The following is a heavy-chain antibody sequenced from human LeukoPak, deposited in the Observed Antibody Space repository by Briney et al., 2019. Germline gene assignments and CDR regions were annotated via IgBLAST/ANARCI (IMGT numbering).Heavy chain of an antibody. CDR1: GGSISSYY. D-gene: IGHD3-10*01. Sequence: PSETLSLTCTVSGGSISSYYWSWIRQPPGKGLEWIGYIYYSGSTNYNPSLKSRVTISVDTSKNQFSLKLSSVTAADTAVYYCARSHYGSGSYYPFDYWGQGTLVTVSS. CDR2: IYYSGST. V-gene: IGHV4-59*01. J-gene: IGHJ4*02. CDR3: ARSHYGSGSYYPFDY.